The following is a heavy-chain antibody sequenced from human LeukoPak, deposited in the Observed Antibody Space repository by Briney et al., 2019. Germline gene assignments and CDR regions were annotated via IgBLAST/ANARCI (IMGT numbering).Heavy chain of an antibody. J-gene: IGHJ4*02. CDR2: ISGSGGST. V-gene: IGHV3-23*01. D-gene: IGHD6-19*01. CDR3: AKYSRLGIAVAQVPYYFDY. Sequence: PGGSLRLSCAASGFTLSSYAMSWVRQAPGKGLEWVSAISGSGGSTYYADSVKGRFTISRDNSKNTLYLQMNSLRAEDTAVYYCAKYSRLGIAVAQVPYYFDYWGQGTLVTVSS. CDR1: GFTLSSYA.